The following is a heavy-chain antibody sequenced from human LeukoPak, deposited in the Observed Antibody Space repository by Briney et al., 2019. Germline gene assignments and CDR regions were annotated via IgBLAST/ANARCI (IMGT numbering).Heavy chain of an antibody. Sequence: SETLSLTCAVSGGSITSSTFYWGWVRQPPGKGLEWIGSIYYSGSTYYNPSLKSQVTVSVDTSKNQFPLILSSVTAADTAVYYCVRGSTLRHYQYWGQGTLVTVSS. V-gene: IGHV4-39*01. CDR2: IYYSGST. J-gene: IGHJ4*02. D-gene: IGHD3-16*01. CDR3: VRGSTLRHYQY. CDR1: GGSITSSTFY.